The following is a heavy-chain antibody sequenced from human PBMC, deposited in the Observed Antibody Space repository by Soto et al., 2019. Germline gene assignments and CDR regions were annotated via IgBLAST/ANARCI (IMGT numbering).Heavy chain of an antibody. J-gene: IGHJ6*02. CDR2: IWYDGSNK. CDR3: ARDRIAAAGTDYYYGMDV. Sequence: GGTLRLSCAASGFTFSSYGMHWVRQAPGKGLEWVADIWYDGSNKYYADSVKGRFTISRDKSKNTLYLQMNSLRAEDTAVYYCARDRIAAAGTDYYYGMDVWGQGTTVTVSS. V-gene: IGHV3-33*01. CDR1: GFTFSSYG. D-gene: IGHD6-13*01.